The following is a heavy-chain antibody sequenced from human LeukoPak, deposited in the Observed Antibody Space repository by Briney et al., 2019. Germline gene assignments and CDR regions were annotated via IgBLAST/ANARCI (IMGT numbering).Heavy chain of an antibody. CDR2: ISSSSDYT. Sequence: GGSLRLSCEASGFTFSSAWMSWIRQAPGKGLEWVSYISSSSDYTNYADSVRGRFTISRDNAKNSLYLQMNSLRAEDTAVYYCARPPYSSSWDPGWFDPWGQGTLITVSS. D-gene: IGHD6-13*01. CDR3: ARPPYSSSWDPGWFDP. CDR1: GFTFSSAW. V-gene: IGHV3-11*06. J-gene: IGHJ5*02.